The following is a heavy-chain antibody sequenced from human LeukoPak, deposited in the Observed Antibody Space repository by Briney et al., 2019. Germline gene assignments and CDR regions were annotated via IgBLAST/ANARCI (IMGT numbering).Heavy chain of an antibody. CDR2: IIPILGIA. J-gene: IGHJ4*02. D-gene: IGHD3-22*01. V-gene: IGHV1-69*04. CDR3: VHYDSSGYYSWYFDY. CDR1: GGTFSSYA. Sequence: GASVKVSCKASGGTFSSYAISWVGQAPGQGLEWMGRIIPILGIANYAQKFQGRVTITADKSTSTAYMELSSLRSEDTAVYYCVHYDSSGYYSWYFDYWGQGTLVTVSS.